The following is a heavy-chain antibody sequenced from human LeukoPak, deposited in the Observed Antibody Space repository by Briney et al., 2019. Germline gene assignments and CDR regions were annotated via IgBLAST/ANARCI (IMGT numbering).Heavy chain of an antibody. J-gene: IGHJ4*02. V-gene: IGHV1-2*02. CDR1: GYIFTGYY. Sequence: ASVKVSCKASGYIFTGYYMHWVRQAPGQGLEWMGWINPNSGGTNYAQKFQGRVTMTRDTSISTAYMELSRLRSDDTAVYYCARVMIEGMDLDYWGQGTPVTVSS. CDR2: INPNSGGT. CDR3: ARVMIEGMDLDY. D-gene: IGHD3-22*01.